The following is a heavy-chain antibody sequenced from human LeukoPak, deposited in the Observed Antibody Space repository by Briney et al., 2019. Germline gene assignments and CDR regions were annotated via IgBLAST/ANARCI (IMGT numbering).Heavy chain of an antibody. CDR3: ARLPYSSSWYDELEYFQH. J-gene: IGHJ1*01. CDR1: GFTFSSYW. CDR2: IKQDGSEK. V-gene: IGHV3-7*01. D-gene: IGHD6-13*01. Sequence: GGSLRLSCAASGFTFSSYWMSWVRQAPGKGLEWVANIKQDGSEKYYVDSVKGRFTISRDNAKNSLYLQMNSLRAEDTAVYYCARLPYSSSWYDELEYFQHWGQGTLVTVSS.